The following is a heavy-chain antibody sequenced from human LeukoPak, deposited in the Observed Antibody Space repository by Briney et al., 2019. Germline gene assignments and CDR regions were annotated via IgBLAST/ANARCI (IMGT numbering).Heavy chain of an antibody. J-gene: IGHJ4*02. CDR1: GGSIGSYY. D-gene: IGHD1-26*01. CDR3: ARGSIVGATLFDY. Sequence: PSETLSLTCTVSGGSIGSYYWTWIRQPPGKGLEWIGNIYYSGTSNYNPSLMSRVTMSVDTSKNQFSLKLSSVTAADTAVYYCARGSIVGATLFDYWGQGTLVTVST. CDR2: IYYSGTS. V-gene: IGHV4-59*08.